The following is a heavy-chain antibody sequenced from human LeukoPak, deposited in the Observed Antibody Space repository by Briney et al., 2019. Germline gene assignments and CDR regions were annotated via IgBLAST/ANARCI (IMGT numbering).Heavy chain of an antibody. J-gene: IGHJ4*02. Sequence: GGPLRLSCSASGFTFSSYGMHWVRQAPGKGLEWVAFIRYDGSNTYYADSVEGRFTISRDNSKNTLYLQMNSLRAEDTAVYYCAPRVVVISAPFDYWGQGTLVTVSS. CDR3: APRVVVISAPFDY. CDR2: IRYDGSNT. CDR1: GFTFSSYG. V-gene: IGHV3-30*02. D-gene: IGHD2-21*01.